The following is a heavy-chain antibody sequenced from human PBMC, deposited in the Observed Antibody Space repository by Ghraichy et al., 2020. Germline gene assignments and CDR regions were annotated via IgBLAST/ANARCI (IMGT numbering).Heavy chain of an antibody. Sequence: SETLSLTCTVSGGSISSGGYYWSWIRQHPGKGLEWIGYIYYSGSTYYNPSLKSRVTISVDTSKNQFSLKLSSVTAADTAVYYCARVVYCSSTSCYYLKNYYYYYYYMDVWGKGTTVTVSS. CDR3: ARVVYCSSTSCYYLKNYYYYYYYMDV. D-gene: IGHD2-2*01. V-gene: IGHV4-31*03. J-gene: IGHJ6*03. CDR2: IYYSGST. CDR1: GGSISSGGYY.